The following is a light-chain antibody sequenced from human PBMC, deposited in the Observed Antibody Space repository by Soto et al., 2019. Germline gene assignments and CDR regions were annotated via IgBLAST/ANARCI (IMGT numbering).Light chain of an antibody. V-gene: IGLV2-14*01. CDR1: SSDIGGYNS. J-gene: IGLJ1*01. Sequence: QSALSQPASVSGSPGQSITISCTGTSSDIGGYNSVSWYQQHPGKAPKLMIYDVINRPAGVSNRFSGSKSGNTASLTISGLQAEDEADYYCSTYKSSSTPYDFGTGTQLTVL. CDR2: DVI. CDR3: STYKSSSTPYD.